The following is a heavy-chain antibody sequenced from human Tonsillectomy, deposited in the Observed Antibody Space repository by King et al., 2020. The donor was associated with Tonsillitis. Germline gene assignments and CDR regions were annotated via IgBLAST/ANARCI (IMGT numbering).Heavy chain of an antibody. CDR3: ARGAGGYSYGSLDY. CDR2: IIPIFGTA. V-gene: IGHV1-69*01. D-gene: IGHD5-18*01. Sequence: QLVQSGAEVKKPGSSVKVSCKASGGTFSSYAISWVRQAPGQGLEWMGGIIPIFGTANYAQKFQGRVTITADESTSTAYMELSSLGFEDTAVYYCARGAGGYSYGSLDYWGQGTLVTVPS. CDR1: GGTFSSYA. J-gene: IGHJ4*02.